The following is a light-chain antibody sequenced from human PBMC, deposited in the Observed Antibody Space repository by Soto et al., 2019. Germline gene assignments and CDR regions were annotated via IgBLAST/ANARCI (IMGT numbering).Light chain of an antibody. Sequence: IGLTQYTETLSLSPGERATLSCRASQSVSSSYLAWYQQKPGQAPRLLIYGASSRATGIPDRFSGSGSGTDFTLTISRLEPEDFAVYYCQQYGSSPPITFGQGTRLEIK. CDR1: QSVSSSY. CDR2: GAS. J-gene: IGKJ5*01. CDR3: QQYGSSPPIT. V-gene: IGKV3-20*01.